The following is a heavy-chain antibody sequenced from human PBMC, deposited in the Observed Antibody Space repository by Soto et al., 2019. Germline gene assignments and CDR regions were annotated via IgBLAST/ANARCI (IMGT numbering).Heavy chain of an antibody. CDR1: GYTFTSYG. J-gene: IGHJ5*02. D-gene: IGHD2-15*01. CDR3: ARDPAGVVAATRYLNWFDP. V-gene: IGHV1-18*01. Sequence: GASVKVSCKASGYTFTSYGISWVRQAPGQGLEWMGWISAYNGNTNYAQKLQGRVTMTTDTSTSTAYMELRSLRSDDTAVYYCARDPAGVVAATRYLNWFDPWGQGTLVTVSS. CDR2: ISAYNGNT.